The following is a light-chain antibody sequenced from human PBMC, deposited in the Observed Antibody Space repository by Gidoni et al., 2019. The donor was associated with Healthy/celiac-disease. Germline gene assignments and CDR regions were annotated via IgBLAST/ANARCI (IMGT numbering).Light chain of an antibody. V-gene: IGLV3-1*01. J-gene: IGLJ2*01. Sequence: SYELTQQPSVSVSPGQTASITCSGDKLGDKYVCWYQQKPGQSPVLVIYQDTNRPSGIPERFSGSNSGNTATLTISGTQAMDESDYYCQAWDSSEVVFGGGTKLTVL. CDR2: QDT. CDR3: QAWDSSEVV. CDR1: KLGDKY.